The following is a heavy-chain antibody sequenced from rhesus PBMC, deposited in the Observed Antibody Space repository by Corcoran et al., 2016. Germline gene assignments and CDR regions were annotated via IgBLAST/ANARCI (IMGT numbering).Heavy chain of an antibody. J-gene: IGHJ4*01. Sequence: QVQLQESGPGLVKPSETLSLTCAVSGGSVSSSNWWSWIRQPPGKGLEWIGYISGSSGSTYYNPSLKSRVTISTDTSKNQFSLKLSSVTAADTAVYYCARARYNWNYYFDYWGQGGLVTVSS. D-gene: IGHD1-26*01. CDR1: GGSVSSSNW. V-gene: IGHV4-65*01. CDR2: ISGSSGST. CDR3: ARARYNWNYYFDY.